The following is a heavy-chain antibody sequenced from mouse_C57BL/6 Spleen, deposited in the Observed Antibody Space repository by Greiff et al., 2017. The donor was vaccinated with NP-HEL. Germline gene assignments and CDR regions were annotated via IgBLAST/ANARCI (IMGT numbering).Heavy chain of an antibody. D-gene: IGHD2-1*01. CDR3: ARPGNYVAWFAY. Sequence: EVQLVESGGGLVKPGGSLKLSCAASGFTFSDYGMHWVRQAPEKGLEWVAYISSGSSTIYYADTVKGRFTISRDNAKNTLFLQMTSLRSEDTAMYYCARPGNYVAWFAYWGQGTLVTVSA. V-gene: IGHV5-17*01. J-gene: IGHJ3*01. CDR1: GFTFSDYG. CDR2: ISSGSSTI.